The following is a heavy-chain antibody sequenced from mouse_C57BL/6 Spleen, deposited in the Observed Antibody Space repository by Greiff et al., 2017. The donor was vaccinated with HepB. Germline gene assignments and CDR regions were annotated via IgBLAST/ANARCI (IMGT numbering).Heavy chain of an antibody. CDR2: ISYDGSN. J-gene: IGHJ4*01. CDR3: ARDDYDMGYAMDY. Sequence: EVQLQQSGPGLVKPSQSLSLTCSVTGYSITSGYYWNWIRQFPGNKLEWMGYISYDGSNNYNPSLKNRISITRDTSKNQFFLKLNSVTTEDTATYCCARDDYDMGYAMDYWGQGTSVTVSS. D-gene: IGHD2-4*01. V-gene: IGHV3-6*01. CDR1: GYSITSGYY.